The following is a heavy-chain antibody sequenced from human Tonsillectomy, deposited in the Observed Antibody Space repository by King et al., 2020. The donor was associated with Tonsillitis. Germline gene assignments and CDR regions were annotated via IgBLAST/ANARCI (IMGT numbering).Heavy chain of an antibody. CDR1: GFTFSDYS. J-gene: IGHJ5*01. Sequence: EVQLVESGGGLVKPGGSLRLSCAASGFTFSDYSMNWVRQAPGKGLEWVSSISGGSSFIYYADSVKGRFTISRDNAKNSLYLQMNRLRAEDTAVYYCARDGAYYGSGSYYNRPFDSWGQGTLVTVSS. D-gene: IGHD3-10*01. CDR3: ARDGAYYGSGSYYNRPFDS. V-gene: IGHV3-21*01. CDR2: ISGGSSFI.